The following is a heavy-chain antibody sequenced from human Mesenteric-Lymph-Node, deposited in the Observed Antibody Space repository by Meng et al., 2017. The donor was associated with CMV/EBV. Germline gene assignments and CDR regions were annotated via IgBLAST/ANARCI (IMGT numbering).Heavy chain of an antibody. CDR2: IYWDDDK. J-gene: IGHJ4*02. CDR1: WFLLSSSGVG. Sequence: CTFSWFLLSSSGVGVGWIRQPPGKALEWLALIYWDDDKRYSPSLKSRLTITKDTSKNQVVLTMTNMDPVDTATYYCAHSRGHSNPLGYWGQGTLVTVSS. CDR3: AHSRGHSNPLGY. D-gene: IGHD4-11*01. V-gene: IGHV2-5*02.